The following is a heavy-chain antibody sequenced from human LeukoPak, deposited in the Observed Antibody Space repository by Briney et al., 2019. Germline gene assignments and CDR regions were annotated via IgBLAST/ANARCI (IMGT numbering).Heavy chain of an antibody. V-gene: IGHV3-23*01. D-gene: IGHD3-10*01. J-gene: IGHJ4*02. Sequence: GGSLRLSCAASGFTFSSYAMSWVRQAPGKGLEWVSVISGSGGSTYYADSVKGRFNISRDNSKNALHLQMNNLRAEDTAVYYCAKDGDYYYGSGSYYDYWGQGTLVTVSS. CDR3: AKDGDYYYGSGSYYDY. CDR1: GFTFSSYA. CDR2: ISGSGGST.